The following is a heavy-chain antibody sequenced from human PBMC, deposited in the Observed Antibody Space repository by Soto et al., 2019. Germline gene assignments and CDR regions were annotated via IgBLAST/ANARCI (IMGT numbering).Heavy chain of an antibody. CDR1: GYTFTSYG. D-gene: IGHD2-15*01. CDR3: ARAYSPGLFDP. Sequence: QVQLVQSGAEVKKPGASVKVSCKASGYTFTSYGISWVRQAPGQGLEWMGWISANNGNTKYAQNFQGRVTMTTDTSTSTAYMELRSLRSDDMAVYYCARAYSPGLFDPWGQGTLVTVSS. V-gene: IGHV1-18*03. CDR2: ISANNGNT. J-gene: IGHJ5*02.